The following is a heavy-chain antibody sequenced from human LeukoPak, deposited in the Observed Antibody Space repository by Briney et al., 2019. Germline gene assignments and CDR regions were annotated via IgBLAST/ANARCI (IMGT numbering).Heavy chain of an antibody. V-gene: IGHV4-31*03. CDR1: GGSISSGGYY. CDR2: IYYSGST. CDR3: ARDQAAGWFDP. Sequence: SETLSLTCTVSGGSISSGGYYWSWIRQHPGKGLEWIGYIYYSGSTYYNPSLKSRVTISVDTSKNQFSLKLSSVTAADTAVYYCARDQAAGWFDPWGQGTLVTVSS. J-gene: IGHJ5*02. D-gene: IGHD3-10*01.